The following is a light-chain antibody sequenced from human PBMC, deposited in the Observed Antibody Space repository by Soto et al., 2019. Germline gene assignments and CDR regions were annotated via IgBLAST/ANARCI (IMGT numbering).Light chain of an antibody. CDR1: ESINGN. CDR3: QQYRQWPPWT. Sequence: IVMTQSPATLSVSPGERAILYCRANESINGNLAWYQQKPGQAPRLLICGASTRATGISARFSGSGSGTDFTLTISSLEFEDFAVYYCQQYRQWPPWTFGQGTKVEVK. CDR2: GAS. V-gene: IGKV3-15*01. J-gene: IGKJ1*01.